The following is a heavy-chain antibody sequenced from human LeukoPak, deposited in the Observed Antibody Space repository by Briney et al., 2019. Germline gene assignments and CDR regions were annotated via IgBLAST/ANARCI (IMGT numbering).Heavy chain of an antibody. V-gene: IGHV3-9*01. Sequence: LPGGSLRLSCAASGFTFDDYAMHWVRQAPGKGLEWVSGISWNGGSIGYADSVKGRFTISRDNAKNSLYLQMNSLRAEDTALYYCAKASRSGNWFDPWGQGTLVTVSS. CDR3: AKASRSGNWFDP. CDR1: GFTFDDYA. D-gene: IGHD3-10*01. J-gene: IGHJ5*02. CDR2: ISWNGGSI.